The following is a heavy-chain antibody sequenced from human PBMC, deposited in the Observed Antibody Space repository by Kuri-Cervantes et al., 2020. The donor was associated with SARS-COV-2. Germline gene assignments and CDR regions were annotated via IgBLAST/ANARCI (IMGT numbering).Heavy chain of an antibody. V-gene: IGHV4-39*02. Sequence: SEILSPTCTVSGGSISSSSYYWGWIRQPPGKGLEWIRSIYYSGSTYHNPSLKSRVTISVDTSKNQFSLKLSSVTAADTAVYYCARDIIYYDSSGYYYSDLGPHDAFDIWGQGTMVTVSS. CDR2: IYYSGST. J-gene: IGHJ3*02. D-gene: IGHD3-22*01. CDR3: ARDIIYYDSSGYYYSDLGPHDAFDI. CDR1: GGSISSSSYY.